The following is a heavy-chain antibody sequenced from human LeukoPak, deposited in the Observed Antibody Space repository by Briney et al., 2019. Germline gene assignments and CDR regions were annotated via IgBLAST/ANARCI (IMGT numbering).Heavy chain of an antibody. CDR3: AKSRCSSTSCPRTFDY. V-gene: IGHV3-23*01. Sequence: GGSLRLSCAASGFTFSSYAMSWVRQAPGKGLEWVSAISGSGGSTYYADSVEGRFTISRDNSKNTLYLQMNSLRAEDTAVYYCAKSRCSSTSCPRTFDYWGQGTLVTVSS. CDR2: ISGSGGST. J-gene: IGHJ4*02. D-gene: IGHD2-2*01. CDR1: GFTFSSYA.